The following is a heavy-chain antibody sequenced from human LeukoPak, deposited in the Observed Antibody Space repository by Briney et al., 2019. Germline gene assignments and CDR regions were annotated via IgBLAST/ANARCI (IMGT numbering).Heavy chain of an antibody. CDR1: GYGLTELP. D-gene: IGHD2-2*01. V-gene: IGHV1-24*01. Sequence: ASVKVSCKVSGYGLTELPMHWVRQAPGKGLEWMGGFDPEDGETIYAQTLQGRVTMTEDTSTDTAYMELSSLRSEDTAVYYCATDRPSSAKVGPRGYYYYYMDVWGKGTTVTVSS. CDR3: ATDRPSSAKVGPRGYYYYYMDV. CDR2: FDPEDGET. J-gene: IGHJ6*03.